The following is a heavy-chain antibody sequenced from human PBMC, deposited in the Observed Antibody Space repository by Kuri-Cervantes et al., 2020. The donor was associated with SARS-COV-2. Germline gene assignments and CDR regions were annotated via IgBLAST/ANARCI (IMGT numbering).Heavy chain of an antibody. J-gene: IGHJ5*02. D-gene: IGHD5-12*01. CDR2: INHSGST. CDR3: ARGGYSGYEGWFDP. V-gene: IGHV4-34*01. Sequence: SQTLSLTCAVYGGSFSGYYWSWIRQPPGKGQEWIGEINHSGSTNYNPSLKSRVTISVDTSKNQFSLKLSSVTAADTAVYYCARGGYSGYEGWFDPWGQGTLVTVSS. CDR1: GGSFSGYY.